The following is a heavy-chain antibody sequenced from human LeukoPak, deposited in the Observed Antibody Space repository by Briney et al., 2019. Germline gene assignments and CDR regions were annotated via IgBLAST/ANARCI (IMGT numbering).Heavy chain of an antibody. V-gene: IGHV1-2*02. D-gene: IGHD2-8*01. CDR3: ARLGVHGFDY. CDR2: INTNSGGT. J-gene: IGHJ4*02. Sequence: GASVKVSCKASVDTFTADYMHGGRPAPGQGLAWMGWINTNSGGTNYAQKFPGRVTMTRETSISTAYMVLSRLRSDDTAVYYCARLGVHGFDYWGQGTLVTVSS. CDR1: VDTFTADY.